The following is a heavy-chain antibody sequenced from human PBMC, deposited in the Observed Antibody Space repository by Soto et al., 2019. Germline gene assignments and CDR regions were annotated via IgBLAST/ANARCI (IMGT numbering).Heavy chain of an antibody. CDR3: ARDYYYGSGSYYDYYYGMDV. V-gene: IGHV4-61*01. Sequence: QVQLQESGPGLVKPSETLSLTCTVSGGSVSSGSYYWSWIRQPPGKGLEWIGYIYYSGSTNYNPSLKSRVTISVDTSKNQFSLKLSSVTAADTAVYYCARDYYYGSGSYYDYYYGMDVWGQGTTVTVSS. J-gene: IGHJ6*02. CDR1: GGSVSSGSYY. CDR2: IYYSGST. D-gene: IGHD3-10*01.